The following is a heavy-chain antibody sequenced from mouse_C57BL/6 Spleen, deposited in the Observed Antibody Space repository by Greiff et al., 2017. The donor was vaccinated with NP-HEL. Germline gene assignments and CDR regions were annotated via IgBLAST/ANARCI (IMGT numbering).Heavy chain of an antibody. Sequence: VQLQQPGAELVKPGASVKMSCKASGYTFTSYWITWVKQRPGQGLEWIGDIYPGSGSTNYNEKFKSKATLTVDTSSSTAYMQLSSLTSEDSAVYSCAKEGQRPYDFDYWGQGTPLTVSS. CDR1: GYTFTSYW. CDR3: AKEGQRPYDFDY. CDR2: IYPGSGST. D-gene: IGHD2-14*01. J-gene: IGHJ2*01. V-gene: IGHV1-55*01.